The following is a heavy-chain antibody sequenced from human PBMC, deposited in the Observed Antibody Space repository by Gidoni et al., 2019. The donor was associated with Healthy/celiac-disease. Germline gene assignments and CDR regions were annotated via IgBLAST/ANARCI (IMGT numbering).Heavy chain of an antibody. CDR2: INHSGST. J-gene: IGHJ6*02. D-gene: IGHD4-4*01. V-gene: IGHV4-34*01. CDR3: ARGPTVATSYYYYYGMDV. Sequence: QVQLQQWGAGLLKPSETLSLPCAVYGGSFSGYSWSWIRQPPGKGLEWIGEINHSGSTNYNPSLKSRVTISVDTSKNQFSLKLSSVTAADTAVYYCARGPTVATSYYYYYGMDVWGQGTTVTVSS. CDR1: GGSFSGYS.